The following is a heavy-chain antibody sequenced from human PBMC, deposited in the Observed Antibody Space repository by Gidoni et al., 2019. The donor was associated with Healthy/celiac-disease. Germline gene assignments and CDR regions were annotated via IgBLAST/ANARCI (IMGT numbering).Heavy chain of an antibody. CDR1: GGSISSGGYS. D-gene: IGHD4-4*01. Sequence: QLQLQESGSGLVKPSQTLSLTCAVSGGSISSGGYSWSWIRQPPGKGLEWIGYIYHSGSTYYNPSLKSRVTISVDRSKNQFSLKLSSVTAADTAVYYCARARVTTVEYNWFDPWGQGTLVTVSS. V-gene: IGHV4-30-2*01. CDR2: IYHSGST. J-gene: IGHJ5*02. CDR3: ARARVTTVEYNWFDP.